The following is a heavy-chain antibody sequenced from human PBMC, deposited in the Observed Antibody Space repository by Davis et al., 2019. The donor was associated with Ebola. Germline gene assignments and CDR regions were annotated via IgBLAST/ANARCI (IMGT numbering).Heavy chain of an antibody. V-gene: IGHV4-59*01. Sequence: GSLRLSCTVSGGSIRSFYWTWIRQPPGNGLEWIGNIYFTGRTNYNPSLNGRVIFSLDTSKNQFSLRLSSVTTADTALYYCARQQQLDKWGQGALVIVSS. J-gene: IGHJ4*02. CDR3: ARQQQLDK. CDR2: IYFTGRT. CDR1: GGSIRSFY. D-gene: IGHD6-13*01.